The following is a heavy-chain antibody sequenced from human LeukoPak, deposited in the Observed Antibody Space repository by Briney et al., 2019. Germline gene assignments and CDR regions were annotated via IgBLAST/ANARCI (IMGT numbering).Heavy chain of an antibody. D-gene: IGHD3-10*01. CDR1: GFTFSSYA. Sequence: PGGSLRLSCAASGFTFSSYAMTWVRQAPGKGLEWVSIISGNGGATYYTDPVKGRFTISRDNSKNTLYLQMNSLRAEDTAVYYCARRVPSGSGSHFDYWGQGTLVTVSS. V-gene: IGHV3-23*01. CDR3: ARRVPSGSGSHFDY. CDR2: ISGNGGAT. J-gene: IGHJ4*02.